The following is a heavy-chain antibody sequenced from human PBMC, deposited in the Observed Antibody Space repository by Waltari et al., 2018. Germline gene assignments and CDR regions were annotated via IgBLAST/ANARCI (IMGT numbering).Heavy chain of an antibody. CDR2: IRSKANSYAT. CDR3: TREQQLRDHFDY. D-gene: IGHD6-13*01. Sequence: EVQLVESGGGLVQPGGSLKLSCAASGFTFSGSAMHWVRQASGKGLEWVGRIRSKANSYATAYAASVKGRFTISRDDSKNTAYLQMNSLKTEDTAVYYCTREQQLRDHFDYWGQGTLVTVSS. CDR1: GFTFSGSA. J-gene: IGHJ4*02. V-gene: IGHV3-73*01.